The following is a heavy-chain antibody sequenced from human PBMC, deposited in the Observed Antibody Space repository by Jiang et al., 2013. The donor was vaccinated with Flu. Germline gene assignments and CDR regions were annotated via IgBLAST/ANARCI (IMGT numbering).Heavy chain of an antibody. Sequence: SGGTFSSYAISWVRQAPGQGLEWMGGIIPIFGTANYAQKFQGRVTITADESTSTAYMELSSLRSEDTAVYYCARREVSRVDYYYGMDVWGQGTTVTVSS. V-gene: IGHV1-69*01. CDR2: IIPIFGTA. CDR3: ARREVSRVDYYYGMDV. CDR1: GGTFSSYA. J-gene: IGHJ6*02. D-gene: IGHD1-26*01.